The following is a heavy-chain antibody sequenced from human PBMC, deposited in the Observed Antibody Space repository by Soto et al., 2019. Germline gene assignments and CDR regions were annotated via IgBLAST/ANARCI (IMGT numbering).Heavy chain of an antibody. V-gene: IGHV4-59*08. J-gene: IGHJ4*02. Sequence: SETPFLTFTVPGCSPPRFYRMRTRQPPGKGLEWIGFVYYTGIARYNPSLKSRVTISVDTSKNQFSLKLTSVTAADTAIYYCARRIVSTETFDYWGQGTLVTVSS. CDR2: VYYTGIA. D-gene: IGHD5-12*01. CDR3: ARRIVSTETFDY. CDR1: GCSPPRFY.